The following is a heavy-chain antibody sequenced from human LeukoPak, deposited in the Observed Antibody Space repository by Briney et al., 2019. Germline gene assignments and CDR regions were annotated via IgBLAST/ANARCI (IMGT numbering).Heavy chain of an antibody. D-gene: IGHD5-12*01. V-gene: IGHV4-34*01. CDR3: ARAGGYDPQGFDY. Sequence: SETLSLTCAVYGGSFSGYYWSWIRQPPGKGLEWIGEINHSGSTNYNPSLKSRVTISVDTSKNQFSLKLSSVTAADTAVYYCARAGGYDPQGFDYWGQGTLVTVSS. CDR2: INHSGST. CDR1: GGSFSGYY. J-gene: IGHJ4*02.